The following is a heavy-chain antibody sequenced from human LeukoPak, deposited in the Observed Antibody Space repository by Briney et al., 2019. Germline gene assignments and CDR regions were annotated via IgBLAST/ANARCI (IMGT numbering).Heavy chain of an antibody. V-gene: IGHV1-8*01. CDR3: ARGKYYEYYYYYYMDV. Sequence: ASVKVSCKASGYTFTSYDINWVRQATGQGLEWMGWMNPNSGNTGYAQKFQGRVTMTRNTSISTAYMELSSLRSEDTAVYYCARGKYYEYYYYYYMDVWGKGITVTVSS. D-gene: IGHD3-3*01. CDR1: GYTFTSYD. CDR2: MNPNSGNT. J-gene: IGHJ6*03.